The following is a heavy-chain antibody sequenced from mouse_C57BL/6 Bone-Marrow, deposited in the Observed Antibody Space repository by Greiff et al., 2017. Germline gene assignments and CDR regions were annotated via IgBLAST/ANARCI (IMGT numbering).Heavy chain of an antibody. CDR1: GFTFSDYG. Sequence: DVMLVESGGGLVQPGGSLKLSCAASGFTFSDYGMAWVRQAPRQGPEWVAFISNLAYSIYYADTVTGRVTISRENAKNTLYLEMSSLRAEDTAMYYGARRLSTGGDWYFDVWGTGTTVTVSA. V-gene: IGHV5-15*04. CDR2: ISNLAYSI. CDR3: ARRLSTGGDWYFDV. J-gene: IGHJ1*03. D-gene: IGHD4-1*02.